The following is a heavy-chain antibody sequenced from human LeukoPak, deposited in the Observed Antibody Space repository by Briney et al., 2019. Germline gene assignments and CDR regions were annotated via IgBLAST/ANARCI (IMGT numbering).Heavy chain of an antibody. CDR1: GGSISSSSYY. CDR3: ARVEGDYSDY. Sequence: SETLSLTCTVSGGSISSSSYYWGWIRQPPGKGLEWIGSIYHSGSTYYNPSLKSRVTISVDTSKNQFSLKLSSVTAADTAVYYCARVEGDYSDYWGQGTLVTVSS. J-gene: IGHJ4*02. V-gene: IGHV4-39*07. CDR2: IYHSGST.